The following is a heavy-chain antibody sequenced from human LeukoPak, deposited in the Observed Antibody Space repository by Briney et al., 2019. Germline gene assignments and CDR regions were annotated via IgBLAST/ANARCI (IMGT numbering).Heavy chain of an antibody. CDR1: GYTLTVLS. D-gene: IGHD6-13*01. CDR2: FDPEDGET. J-gene: IGHJ4*02. V-gene: IGHV1-24*01. CDR3: ATETGFSSSSWYGVDY. Sequence: GASVKVSCRVSGYTLTVLSMHWVRQAPGKGLEWMGGFDPEDGETIYAQKFQGRVTMTEDTSTDTAYMELSSLRSEDTAVYYCATETGFSSSSWYGVDYWGQGTLVTVSS.